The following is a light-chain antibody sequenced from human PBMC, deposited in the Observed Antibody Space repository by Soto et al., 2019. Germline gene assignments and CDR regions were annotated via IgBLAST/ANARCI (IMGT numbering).Light chain of an antibody. CDR1: QSISFY. V-gene: IGKV1-5*03. Sequence: DIQMTQSPSSLSASVGDRVTITCRASQSISFYLNWYQQKPGNAPKVLIYKASTLKSGVPSRFSGTGSGTEFTLTISSLQPDDFATYYCQQYNTFWTFGPGTKVDI. CDR2: KAS. J-gene: IGKJ1*01. CDR3: QQYNTFWT.